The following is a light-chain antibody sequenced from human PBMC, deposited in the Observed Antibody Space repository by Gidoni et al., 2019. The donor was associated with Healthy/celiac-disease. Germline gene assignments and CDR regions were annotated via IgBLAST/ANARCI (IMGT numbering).Light chain of an antibody. J-gene: IGKJ4*01. Sequence: DIQMTQSPSSLSASVGDRVTITCRASHRLSSNLNWYQQKPGKAPKLLIYAASRLQSGGPSRFSGSGFGTDCTLTISSLQPEDFATYYCQQSYSTPLTFGGGTKVEIK. CDR1: HRLSSN. V-gene: IGKV1-39*01. CDR2: AAS. CDR3: QQSYSTPLT.